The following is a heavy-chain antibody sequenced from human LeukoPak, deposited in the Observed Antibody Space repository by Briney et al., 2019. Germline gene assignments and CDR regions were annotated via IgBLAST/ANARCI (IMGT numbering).Heavy chain of an antibody. Sequence: PGGSLRLSCAASGFTLSSNWMHWVRQAPGKGLVWVAHINSDGSSIAYADSVKGRFTISRDNAKNTLYLQMNSPTVDDTARYYCVRDLSSGWAYWGQGTVVTVSS. CDR2: INSDGSSI. CDR1: GFTLSSNW. J-gene: IGHJ4*01. V-gene: IGHV3-74*03. CDR3: VRDLSSGWAY. D-gene: IGHD3-22*01.